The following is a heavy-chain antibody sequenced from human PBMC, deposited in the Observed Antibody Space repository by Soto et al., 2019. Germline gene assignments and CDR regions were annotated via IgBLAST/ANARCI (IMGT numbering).Heavy chain of an antibody. J-gene: IGHJ3*02. CDR3: ATGSDGYCSGGSFQEAFDI. Sequence: ASVKVSCKASGYRFTRSGMSWVRQAPGQGLEWMGWISTSNGDTNYAQTFQGRVTMTTDTSTSTAYMELRSLRSDDTAVYYCATGSDGYCSGGSFQEAFDIWGQGTMVTVSS. CDR2: ISTSNGDT. CDR1: GYRFTRSG. V-gene: IGHV1-18*01. D-gene: IGHD2-15*01.